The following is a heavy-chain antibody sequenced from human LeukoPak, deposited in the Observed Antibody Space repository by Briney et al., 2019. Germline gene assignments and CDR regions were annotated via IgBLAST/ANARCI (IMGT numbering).Heavy chain of an antibody. J-gene: IGHJ5*02. CDR1: GGSFSGYY. D-gene: IGHD3-10*01. Sequence: SETLSLTCAVYGGSFSGYYWSWIRQPPGKGLEWIGEINHSGSTNYNPSLKSRVIITVDTSKNQFSLKLSSVTAADTAVYYCVVRGVTEINWFDPWGQGTLVTVSS. V-gene: IGHV4-34*01. CDR3: VVRGVTEINWFDP. CDR2: INHSGST.